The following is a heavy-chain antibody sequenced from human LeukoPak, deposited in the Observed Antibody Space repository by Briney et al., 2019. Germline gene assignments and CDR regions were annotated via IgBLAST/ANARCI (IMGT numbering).Heavy chain of an antibody. D-gene: IGHD3-22*01. CDR2: IYYSGST. CDR3: ARGDSYYYDSSGTLDY. CDR1: GGSISSSSYY. Sequence: SETLSLTCTVSGGSISSSSYYWGWIRQPPGKGLEWIGSIYYSGSTYYNPSLKSRVTISVDTSKNQFSLKLSSVTAADTAVYYCARGDSYYYDSSGTLDYWGQGTLVTVSS. V-gene: IGHV4-39*07. J-gene: IGHJ4*02.